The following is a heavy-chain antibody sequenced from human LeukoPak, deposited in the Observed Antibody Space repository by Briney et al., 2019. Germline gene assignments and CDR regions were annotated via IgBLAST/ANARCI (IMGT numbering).Heavy chain of an antibody. CDR1: GYIFPDYA. Sequence: ASVKVFCKASGYIFPDYAIHWVRQAPGQSLEWMGWINCGNGDTIFSQKFQDRVTITRNTSATTAYMELNSLRSEDTAVYYCASLWFGELAPFDPWGQGTLVTVSS. J-gene: IGHJ5*02. D-gene: IGHD3-10*01. V-gene: IGHV1-3*01. CDR3: ASLWFGELAPFDP. CDR2: INCGNGDT.